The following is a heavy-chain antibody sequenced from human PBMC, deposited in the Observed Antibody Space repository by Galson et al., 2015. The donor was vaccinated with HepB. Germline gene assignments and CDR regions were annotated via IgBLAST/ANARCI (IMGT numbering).Heavy chain of an antibody. CDR1: GFTFSSYA. Sequence: SLRLSCAASGFTFSSYAMHWVRQAPGKGLEWVAVISYDGSNKYYADSVKGRFTISRDNSKNTLYLQMNSLRAEDTAVYYCARDRGRLWFGEKAERGPLDYWGQGTLVTVSS. D-gene: IGHD3-10*01. CDR2: ISYDGSNK. CDR3: ARDRGRLWFGEKAERGPLDY. V-gene: IGHV3-30-3*01. J-gene: IGHJ4*02.